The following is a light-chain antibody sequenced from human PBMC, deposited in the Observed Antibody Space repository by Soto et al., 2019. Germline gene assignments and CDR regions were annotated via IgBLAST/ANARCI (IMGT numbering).Light chain of an antibody. J-gene: IGKJ1*01. CDR2: KAS. CDR1: QTISSW. CDR3: QHYNSYSEA. Sequence: DIQMTQSPSTLSGSVAYIVTSTFRASQTISSWLAWYQQKPGKAPKLLIYKASTLKSGVPSRFSGSGSGTEFTLTISSLQPDDFATYYCQHYNSYSEAFGQGTKVDI. V-gene: IGKV1-5*03.